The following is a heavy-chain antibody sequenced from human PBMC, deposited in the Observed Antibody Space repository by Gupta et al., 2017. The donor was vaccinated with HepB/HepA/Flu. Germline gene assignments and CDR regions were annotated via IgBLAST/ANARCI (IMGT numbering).Heavy chain of an antibody. CDR2: ISYDGSNK. V-gene: IGHV3-30-3*01. Sequence: QVQLVESGGGVVQPGRSLRLSCAASGFTFSSSSMHWVRQAPGKGLEWVAVISYDGSNKYYADSVKGRFTISRDNSKNTLYLQMNSLRAEDTAVYYCAGIAVAGTRDYYYYGMDVWGQGTTVTGSS. D-gene: IGHD6-19*01. CDR1: GFTFSSSS. J-gene: IGHJ6*02. CDR3: AGIAVAGTRDYYYYGMDV.